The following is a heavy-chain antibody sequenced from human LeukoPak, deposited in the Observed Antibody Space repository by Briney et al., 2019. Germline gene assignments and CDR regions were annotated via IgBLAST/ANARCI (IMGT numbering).Heavy chain of an antibody. CDR1: GGSFSGYY. J-gene: IGHJ3*02. Sequence: SETLSLTCAVYGGSFSGYYWSWIRQPPGKGLEWIGEINHSGSTNYNPSLKSRVTISVDTSKNQFSLKLSSVTAADTAVYYCARVPKEYYDRNAFDIWGQGTMVTVSS. V-gene: IGHV4-34*01. CDR3: ARVPKEYYDRNAFDI. CDR2: INHSGST. D-gene: IGHD3-22*01.